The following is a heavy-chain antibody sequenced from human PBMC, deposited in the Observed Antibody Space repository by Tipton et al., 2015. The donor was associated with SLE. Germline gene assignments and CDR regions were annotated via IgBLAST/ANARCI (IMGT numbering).Heavy chain of an antibody. V-gene: IGHV4-39*01. CDR1: GGSVSSGSYY. Sequence: TLSLTCTVSGGSVSSGSYYWGWIRQPPGKGLEWIGSIYYSGSTYYNPSLKSRVTISVDTSKNQFSLKLSSVTAADTAVYYCARQVGAEYFQHWGQGTLVTVSS. CDR3: ARQVGAEYFQH. CDR2: IYYSGST. J-gene: IGHJ1*01. D-gene: IGHD1-26*01.